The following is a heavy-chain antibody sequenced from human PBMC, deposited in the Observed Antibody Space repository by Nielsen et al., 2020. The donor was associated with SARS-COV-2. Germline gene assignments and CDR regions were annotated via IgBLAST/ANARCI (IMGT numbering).Heavy chain of an antibody. V-gene: IGHV1-18*01. CDR2: ISAYNGNT. D-gene: IGHD6-19*01. CDR3: ARGVAVAGTSGDFDY. J-gene: IGHJ4*02. Sequence: ASVKVSCKASGYTFTSYGISWERQAPGQGPEWMGWISAYNGNTNYAQKLQGRVTMTTDTSTSTAYMELRSLRSDDTAVYYCARGVAVAGTSGDFDYWGQGTLVTVSS. CDR1: GYTFTSYG.